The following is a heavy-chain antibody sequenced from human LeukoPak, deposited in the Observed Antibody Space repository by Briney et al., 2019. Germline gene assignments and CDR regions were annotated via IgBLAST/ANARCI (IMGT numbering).Heavy chain of an antibody. V-gene: IGHV1-18*01. D-gene: IGHD3-10*01. CDR3: ARLWSLHDAFDI. J-gene: IGHJ3*02. CDR2: ISVYNGNT. Sequence: ASVTVSCKASGYTFTSYGISWVRQAPGPGLEWMGWISVYNGNTNYAQKRQGRVTMTTDTSTSTAYMELRSLRSDDTAVYYCARLWSLHDAFDIWGQGTMVTVSS. CDR1: GYTFTSYG.